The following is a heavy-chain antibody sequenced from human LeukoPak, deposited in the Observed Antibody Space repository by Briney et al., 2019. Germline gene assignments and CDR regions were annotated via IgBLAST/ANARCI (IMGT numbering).Heavy chain of an antibody. CDR2: ISGSGGST. CDR3: ASDTAMVIYYCYYMDV. Sequence: GGSLRLSCAASGFTFSSYAMSWVRQAPGKGLEWVSAISGSGGSTYYADSVKGRFTISRDNSKNTLYLQMNSLRAEDTAVYYCASDTAMVIYYCYYMDVWGKGTTVTVSS. CDR1: GFTFSSYA. V-gene: IGHV3-23*01. D-gene: IGHD5-18*01. J-gene: IGHJ6*03.